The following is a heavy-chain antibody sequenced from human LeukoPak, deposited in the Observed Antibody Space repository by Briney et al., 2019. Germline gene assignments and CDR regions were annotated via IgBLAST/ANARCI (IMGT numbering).Heavy chain of an antibody. CDR3: ARVDQIAAAGTVGH. J-gene: IGHJ4*02. D-gene: IGHD6-13*01. V-gene: IGHV3-11*01. CDR2: ISTSGSTK. Sequence: PGGSLRLSCAASGFTFSDYYMTWIRQAPGKGLEWISYISTSGSTKYYADSVRGRFTISKDNAKNSLYLQMSSLRAEDTAVYYCARVDQIAAAGTVGHWGQGTLVTVSS. CDR1: GFTFSDYY.